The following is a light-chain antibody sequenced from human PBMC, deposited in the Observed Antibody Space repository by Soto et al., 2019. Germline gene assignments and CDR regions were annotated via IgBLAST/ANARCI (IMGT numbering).Light chain of an antibody. V-gene: IGLV1-44*01. CDR2: SNN. CDR1: SSNIGRNT. Sequence: QSALTEPPSASGTPGPRVTFSCAGSSSNIGRNTVNWYQQLPGTAPKLLIYSNNQRPSGVPARFSGSKSGTSASLAISGLQSEDEADYYCAAWDDSLNGFYVFGIGTKVTVL. J-gene: IGLJ1*01. CDR3: AAWDDSLNGFYV.